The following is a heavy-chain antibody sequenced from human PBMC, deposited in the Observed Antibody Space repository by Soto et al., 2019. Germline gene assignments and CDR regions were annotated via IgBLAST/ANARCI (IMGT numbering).Heavy chain of an antibody. CDR3: AGSGYYNNSGMDG. CDR1: GCSIASRGCS. D-gene: IGHD3-22*01. CDR2: IYHSGST. J-gene: IGHJ6*02. Sequence: SETLSLTGALAGCSIASRGCSSSWIRQPPGKVREWIGYIYHSGSTYYNPSLKSRVTISVDRSKNQFSLKLSSVTAADTAVYYCAGSGYYNNSGMDGWGQGTTVTVAS. V-gene: IGHV4-30-2*01.